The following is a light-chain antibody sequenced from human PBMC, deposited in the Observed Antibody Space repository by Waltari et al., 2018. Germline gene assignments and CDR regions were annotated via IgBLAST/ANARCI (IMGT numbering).Light chain of an antibody. CDR1: SGPSTNI. Sequence: QLVLTQSPSASASLGASVKLTCTLYSGPSTNIIACHPQQPAKGPRYLMKVNSDGSHSKGDEIPDRFSGSSSSSGAERYLTISSVQSEDEADYYCQTGGHGTWVFGGGTKLTVL. CDR3: QTGGHGTWV. J-gene: IGLJ3*02. CDR2: VNSDGSH. V-gene: IGLV4-69*01.